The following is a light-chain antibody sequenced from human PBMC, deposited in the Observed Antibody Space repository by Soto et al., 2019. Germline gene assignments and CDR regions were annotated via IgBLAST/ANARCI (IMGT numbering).Light chain of an antibody. Sequence: QSALTKPASVSGSPGQSITISCTGTSSDVGGFNYVSWYQQHPGKAPKLMIYDVSNRPSGVSNRFSGSKSGNTASLTISGLQAEDEADYYCSSYTSSSTPADVFGTGTKVTVL. CDR1: SSDVGGFNY. V-gene: IGLV2-14*01. CDR3: SSYTSSSTPADV. J-gene: IGLJ1*01. CDR2: DVS.